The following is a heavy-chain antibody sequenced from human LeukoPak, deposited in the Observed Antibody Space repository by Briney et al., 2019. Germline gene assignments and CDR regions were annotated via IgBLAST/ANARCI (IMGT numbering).Heavy chain of an antibody. CDR3: ARVPTLAPRGTSDY. J-gene: IGHJ4*02. D-gene: IGHD1-14*01. V-gene: IGHV3-30-3*01. CDR2: ISYDGSNK. CDR1: GFTFSSYA. Sequence: KPGGSLRLSCAASGFTFSSYAMHWVRQAPGKGLEWVAVISYDGSNKYYADSVKGRFTISRDNSKNTLYLQMNSLRAEDTAVYYCARVPTLAPRGTSDYWGQGTLVTVSS.